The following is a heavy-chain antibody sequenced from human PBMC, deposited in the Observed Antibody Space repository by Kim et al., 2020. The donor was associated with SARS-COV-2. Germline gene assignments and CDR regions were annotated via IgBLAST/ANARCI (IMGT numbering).Heavy chain of an antibody. CDR3: TTGECSGGSCFRPDYYYYSMDV. CDR1: GFTFSNAW. CDR2: IKSKTDGGTT. J-gene: IGHJ6*02. D-gene: IGHD2-15*01. V-gene: IGHV3-15*01. Sequence: GGSLRLSCAASGFTFSNAWMSWVRQAPGKGLEWVGRIKSKTDGGTTDYAAPVKGRFTISRDDSKNTLYLQMNSLKTEDTAVYYCTTGECSGGSCFRPDYYYYSMDVWGQGTTVTVSS.